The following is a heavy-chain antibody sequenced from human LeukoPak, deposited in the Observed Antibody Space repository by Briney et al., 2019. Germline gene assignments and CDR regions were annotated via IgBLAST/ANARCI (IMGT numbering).Heavy chain of an antibody. CDR1: GFTFSSYS. J-gene: IGHJ4*02. CDR2: ISSSSSYI. V-gene: IGHV3-21*01. Sequence: PGGSLRLSCAASGFTFSSYSMNWVRQAPGKGLEWVSSISSSSSYIYYADSVKGRFTISRDNAKNSLYLQMNSLRAEDTAVYYCARNPHSGGEFDYWGQGTLVTVSS. D-gene: IGHD2-21*01. CDR3: ARNPHSGGEFDY.